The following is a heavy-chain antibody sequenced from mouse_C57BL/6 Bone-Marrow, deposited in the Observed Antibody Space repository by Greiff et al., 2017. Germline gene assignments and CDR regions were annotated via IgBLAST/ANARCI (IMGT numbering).Heavy chain of an antibody. CDR3: ASLITTVVAPDY. D-gene: IGHD1-1*01. CDR2: ISSGGSYT. V-gene: IGHV5-6*01. Sequence: EVKLLESGADLVKPGGSLKLSCAASGFTFSSYGMSWVRQTPDKRLEWVATISSGGSYTYYPDSVKGRFTIARDNAKNTQYLQMSSLKSEDTAMYYCASLITTVVAPDYWGQGTSVTVSA. J-gene: IGHJ4*01. CDR1: GFTFSSYG.